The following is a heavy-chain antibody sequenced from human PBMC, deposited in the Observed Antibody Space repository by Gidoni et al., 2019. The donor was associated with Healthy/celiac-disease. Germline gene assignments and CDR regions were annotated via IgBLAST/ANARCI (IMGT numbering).Heavy chain of an antibody. D-gene: IGHD3-10*01. J-gene: IGHJ6*02. CDR1: GYTFTSYY. CDR2: INPSGGST. Sequence: QVQLVQSGAEVKKPGASVKVSCKASGYTFTSYYMHWVRQAPGQGLEWMEIINPSGGSTSYAQKFQGRVTMTRDTSTSTVYMELSSLRSEDTAVYYCARDQIVRGPNYYYYYGMDVWGQGTTVTVSS. V-gene: IGHV1-46*01. CDR3: ARDQIVRGPNYYYYYGMDV.